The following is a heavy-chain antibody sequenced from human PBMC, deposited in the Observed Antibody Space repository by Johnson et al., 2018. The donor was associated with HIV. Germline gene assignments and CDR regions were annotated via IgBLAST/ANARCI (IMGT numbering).Heavy chain of an antibody. Sequence: QVHLVESGGGLVKPGGSLRLSCAASGFTFSNAWMNWVRQAPGKGLEWVAVISFDGTNKYYADSVKGRFTISRDNSKNTVYLQMNSLRADDTAMYYCARPLDWKDLSDALDIWGQGTMVSVST. V-gene: IGHV3-30-3*01. CDR1: GFTFSNAW. D-gene: IGHD1-1*01. J-gene: IGHJ3*02. CDR2: ISFDGTNK. CDR3: ARPLDWKDLSDALDI.